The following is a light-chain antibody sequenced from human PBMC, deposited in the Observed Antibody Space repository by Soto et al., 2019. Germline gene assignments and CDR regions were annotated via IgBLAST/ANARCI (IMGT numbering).Light chain of an antibody. CDR1: SLGSKS. CDR2: DDS. Sequence: SYALTQPPSVSVAPGQTARITCGGNSLGSKSVHWYQQKPRQAPVLVVYDDSDRPSGIPERFSGNTATLTISRVEAGDEADYYCQVWDRSSDLPVFGTGTKLTVL. V-gene: IGLV3-21*02. J-gene: IGLJ1*01. CDR3: QVWDRSSDLPV.